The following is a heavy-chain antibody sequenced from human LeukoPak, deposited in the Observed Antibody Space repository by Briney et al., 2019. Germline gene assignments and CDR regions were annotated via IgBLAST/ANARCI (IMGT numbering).Heavy chain of an antibody. Sequence: SETLSLTCAVSGGSISSSNWWSWVRQPPGKGLEWIGEIYHSGSTNYNPSLKSRVTISVDKSKNQFSLKLSSVTAADTAVYYCARQRAFYSNYVFFDYWGQGTLVTVSS. CDR2: IYHSGST. CDR3: ARQRAFYSNYVFFDY. D-gene: IGHD4-11*01. J-gene: IGHJ4*02. V-gene: IGHV4-4*02. CDR1: GGSISSSNW.